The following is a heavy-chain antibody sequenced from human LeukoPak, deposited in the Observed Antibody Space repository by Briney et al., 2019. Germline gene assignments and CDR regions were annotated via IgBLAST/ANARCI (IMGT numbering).Heavy chain of an antibody. Sequence: PGGSLRLSCAASGFTFSSYGMHWVRQAPGKGLEWVAVISYDGSNKYYADSVKGRFTISRDNSKNTLYLQMNSLRAEDTAVYYCAKLLDPPFDYWGQGTLVTVSS. CDR2: ISYDGSNK. CDR1: GFTFSSYG. J-gene: IGHJ4*02. V-gene: IGHV3-30*18. CDR3: AKLLDPPFDY.